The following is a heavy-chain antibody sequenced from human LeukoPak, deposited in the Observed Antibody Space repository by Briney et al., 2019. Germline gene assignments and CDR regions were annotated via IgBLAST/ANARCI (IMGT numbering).Heavy chain of an antibody. V-gene: IGHV3-30*02. Sequence: YDGSNKYYAYSVKGRFTISRDNSKNTLYLQMNSLRAEDTAVYYCAKVTGGLPAAILYLDYWGQGTLVTVSS. J-gene: IGHJ4*02. D-gene: IGHD2-2*02. CDR3: AKVTGGLPAAILYLDY. CDR2: YDGSNK.